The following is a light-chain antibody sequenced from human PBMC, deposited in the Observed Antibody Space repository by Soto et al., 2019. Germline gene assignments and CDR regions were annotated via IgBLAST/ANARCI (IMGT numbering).Light chain of an antibody. Sequence: QSALTQPASVSGSPGQSITISCTGTSSDVGGYNYVSWYQQHPGKAPKLMIYDVNNRPSGVSNRFSGSKSGSTASLTISGLQAEDEADYYCSSYTSSSTLVVFGGGTKLTVL. V-gene: IGLV2-14*03. J-gene: IGLJ2*01. CDR1: SSDVGGYNY. CDR2: DVN. CDR3: SSYTSSSTLVV.